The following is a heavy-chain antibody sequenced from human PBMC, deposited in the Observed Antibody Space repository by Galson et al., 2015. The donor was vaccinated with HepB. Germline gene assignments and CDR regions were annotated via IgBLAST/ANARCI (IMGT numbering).Heavy chain of an antibody. J-gene: IGHJ4*02. V-gene: IGHV1-8*01. Sequence: SVKVSCKASGYTFTSYDINWVRQATGQGLEWMGWMNPNSGNTGYAQKFQGRVTMTRNTSISTAYMELSSLRSEDTAVYYCAREYSISYRKGRGTFDYWGQGTLVTVSS. CDR1: GYTFTSYD. CDR3: AREYSISYRKGRGTFDY. D-gene: IGHD2-2*01. CDR2: MNPNSGNT.